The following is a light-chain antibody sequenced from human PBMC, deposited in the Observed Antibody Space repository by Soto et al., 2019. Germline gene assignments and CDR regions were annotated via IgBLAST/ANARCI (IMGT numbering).Light chain of an antibody. CDR3: TSYTSISTYV. V-gene: IGLV2-14*01. Sequence: QSALTQPASVSGSPGQSITISCTGTSSDVGGYNYVSWYQQHPGKAPKLMIYDVSNRPSGVSNRFSGSKPGNTASLTISGLQAEDEADYYCTSYTSISTYVFGTGTKLTVL. CDR1: SSDVGGYNY. J-gene: IGLJ1*01. CDR2: DVS.